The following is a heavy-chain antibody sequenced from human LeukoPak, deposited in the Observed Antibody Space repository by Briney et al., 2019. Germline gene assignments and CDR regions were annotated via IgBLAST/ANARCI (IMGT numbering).Heavy chain of an antibody. CDR3: ARHNYGYDY. CDR1: GFTFRSYW. Sequence: GGSLRLSCAASGFTFRSYWMHWVRQAPGKGLVWVSHIHSDGSSTGYADSVQGRFTISRDNAKNTLYLQMNSLRAEDTAVYYCARHNYGYDYWGQGTLVTVSS. J-gene: IGHJ4*02. D-gene: IGHD3-10*01. V-gene: IGHV3-74*01. CDR2: IHSDGSST.